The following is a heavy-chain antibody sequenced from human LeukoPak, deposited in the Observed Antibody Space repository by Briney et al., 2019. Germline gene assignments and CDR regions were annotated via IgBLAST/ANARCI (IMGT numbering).Heavy chain of an antibody. V-gene: IGHV4-34*01. J-gene: IGHJ6*03. Sequence: PSETLSLTCAVYGGSFRGYYWSWIRQPPGKGLEWIGSIYYSGSTYYNPSLKSRVTISVDTSKNQFSLKLSSVTAADTAVYYCARRIYYYYMDVWGKGTTVTVSS. CDR1: GGSFRGYY. CDR3: ARRIYYYYMDV. D-gene: IGHD2-15*01. CDR2: IYYSGST.